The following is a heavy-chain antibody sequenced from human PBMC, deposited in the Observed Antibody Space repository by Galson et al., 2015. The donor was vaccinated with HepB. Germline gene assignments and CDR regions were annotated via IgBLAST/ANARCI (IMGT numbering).Heavy chain of an antibody. CDR3: ATDNSSGSYGMDV. CDR2: FDPEDGET. V-gene: IGHV1-24*01. D-gene: IGHD3-22*01. Sequence: SVKVSCKVSGYTLTELSMHWVRQAPGKGLEWMGGFDPEDGETIYAQKFQGRVTVTEDTSTDTAYMELSSLRSEDTAVYYCATDNSSGSYGMDVWGQGTTVTVSS. J-gene: IGHJ6*02. CDR1: GYTLTELS.